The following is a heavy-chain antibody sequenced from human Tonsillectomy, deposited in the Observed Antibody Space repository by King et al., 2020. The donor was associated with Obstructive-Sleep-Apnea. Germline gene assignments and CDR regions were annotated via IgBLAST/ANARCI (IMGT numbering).Heavy chain of an antibody. D-gene: IGHD3-10*01. Sequence: VQLVESGGGLVQPGGSLRLPCEASGFTFSNYWMSWVRQAPGKGLEWVASIKQDGSEKYYGDSLKGRFTTTRDNAKNSLYLQSNSLRAADTAVYYCARIGYYGAGSYGGAFDIWGQGKMVTVSS. V-gene: IGHV3-7*03. CDR3: ARIGYYGAGSYGGAFDI. CDR2: IKQDGSEK. J-gene: IGHJ3*02. CDR1: GFTFSNYW.